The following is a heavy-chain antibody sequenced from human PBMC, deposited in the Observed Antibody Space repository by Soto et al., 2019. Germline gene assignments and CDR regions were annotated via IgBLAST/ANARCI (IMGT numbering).Heavy chain of an antibody. CDR2: IYYSGST. V-gene: IGHV4-39*01. CDR3: ARQLSGSYPRPPGY. Sequence: SETLSLTCTVSGGSISSSSYYWGWIHQPPGKGLEWIGSIYYSGSTYYNPSLKSRVTISVDTSKNQFSLKLSSVTAADTAVYYCARQLSGSYPRPPGYWGQGTLVTVSS. J-gene: IGHJ4*02. CDR1: GGSISSSSYY. D-gene: IGHD1-26*01.